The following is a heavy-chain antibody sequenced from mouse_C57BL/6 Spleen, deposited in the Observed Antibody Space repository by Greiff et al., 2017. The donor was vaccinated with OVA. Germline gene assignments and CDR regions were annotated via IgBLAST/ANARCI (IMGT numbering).Heavy chain of an antibody. Sequence: EVMLVESGGGLVKPGGSLKLSCAASGFTFSSYAMSWVRQTPEKRLEWVAIISDGGSYTSYPDNVKGRFTFSRDNAKNNLYMQMSHLKSEDTALCCCARDTGYYCAMDYWGQGTSVTVSS. V-gene: IGHV5-4*01. D-gene: IGHD4-1*01. CDR1: GFTFSSYA. J-gene: IGHJ4*01. CDR2: ISDGGSYT. CDR3: ARDTGYYCAMDY.